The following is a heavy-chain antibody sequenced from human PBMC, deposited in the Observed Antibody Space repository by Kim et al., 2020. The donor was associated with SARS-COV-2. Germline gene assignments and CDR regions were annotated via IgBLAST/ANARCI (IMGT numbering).Heavy chain of an antibody. Sequence: ASVKVSCKASGYIFTDFAIQWVRQFPGQRLEWMGWIHAGNGNIKYSQRFQGRVTLTWDTSANTAYMELSSLGSEDTAVYYCARDLVHTGYDYWGQGTLVAVSS. CDR1: GYIFTDFA. D-gene: IGHD5-12*01. CDR3: ARDLVHTGYDY. V-gene: IGHV1-3*01. CDR2: IHAGNGNI. J-gene: IGHJ4*02.